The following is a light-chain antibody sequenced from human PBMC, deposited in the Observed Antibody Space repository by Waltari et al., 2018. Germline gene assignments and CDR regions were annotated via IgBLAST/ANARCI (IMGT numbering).Light chain of an antibody. V-gene: IGKV1-5*03. CDR1: RSINNW. Sequence: DIQMTQSPSTLSVSVGDRVTITCRASRSINNWLAWYQQKSGKAPKLLIYQSSNLESGVPSRFSGSGSGTEFTLTISSLQPDDFATYYCQQYNTYSRTFDQGTKVEI. CDR3: QQYNTYSRT. J-gene: IGKJ1*01. CDR2: QSS.